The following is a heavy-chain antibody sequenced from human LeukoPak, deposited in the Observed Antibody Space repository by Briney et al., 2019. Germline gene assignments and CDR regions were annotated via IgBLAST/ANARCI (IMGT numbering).Heavy chain of an antibody. J-gene: IGHJ4*02. Sequence: GGSLRLSCIPSGFTFNSYAMFWVRQAPGKGLEWVSLIWYDGSNKYYADSVKGRFTISRDNSKNTLFLQMSSLRAEDTAVYYCARGGSFVEYWGQGTLVSVSS. CDR1: GFTFNSYA. CDR2: IWYDGSNK. V-gene: IGHV3-33*07. CDR3: ARGGSFVEY. D-gene: IGHD3-10*01.